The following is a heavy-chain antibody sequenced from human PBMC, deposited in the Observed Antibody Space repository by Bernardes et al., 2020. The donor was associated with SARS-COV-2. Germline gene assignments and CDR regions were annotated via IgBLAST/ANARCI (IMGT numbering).Heavy chain of an antibody. Sequence: GGSLRLSCAASGFTFSSYAMSWVRQAPGKGLEWVSAISGSGGTYYADSVKGRFTISRDNSKNTLYLQMNSLRAEDTAVYYCARDQAYDYWGQGTLVTVSS. V-gene: IGHV3-23*01. CDR1: GFTFSSYA. CDR3: ARDQAYDY. J-gene: IGHJ4*02. CDR2: ISGSGGT.